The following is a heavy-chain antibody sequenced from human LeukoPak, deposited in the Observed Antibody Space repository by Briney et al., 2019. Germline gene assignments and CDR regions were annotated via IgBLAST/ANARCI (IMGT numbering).Heavy chain of an antibody. CDR1: SGSISSSSTY. CDR2: IYYSGST. CDR3: AMPAIAAAGTNWIVDY. Sequence: SETLSLTCTVSSGSISSSSTYWGWIRQPPGKGLEWIGNIYYSGSTYYNPSLKSRVTISVDTSKNQLSLKLSSVTAADTAVYYCAMPAIAAAGTNWIVDYWGQGTLVTVSS. J-gene: IGHJ4*02. D-gene: IGHD6-13*01. V-gene: IGHV4-39*01.